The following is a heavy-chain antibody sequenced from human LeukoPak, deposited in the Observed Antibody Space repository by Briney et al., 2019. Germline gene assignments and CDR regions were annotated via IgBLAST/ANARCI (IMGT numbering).Heavy chain of an antibody. D-gene: IGHD3-22*01. V-gene: IGHV3-23*01. CDR2: ISGSGGST. J-gene: IGHJ4*02. Sequence: GGSLRLSCAASDFTFSTYNMNWVRQAPGKGLEWVSAISGSGGSTYYADSVKGRFTISRDDSKNTLYLQMNSLRAEDTAVYYCAKRSSGYYYFDYWGQGTLVTVSS. CDR3: AKRSSGYYYFDY. CDR1: DFTFSTYN.